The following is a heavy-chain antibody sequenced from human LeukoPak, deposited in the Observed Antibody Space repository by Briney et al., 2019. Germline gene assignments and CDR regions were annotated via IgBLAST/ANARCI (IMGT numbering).Heavy chain of an antibody. J-gene: IGHJ3*02. CDR3: AKETLGYRRGLEM. CDR2: VCGSGTNT. Sequence: PGGSLRLSCAASGFTFRNYAMTYVRQAPGEGLEWVASVCGSGTNTYYPDSVKGRFTISRDNSKNTVTLGMSSLRGEDTAHYYCAKETLGYRRGLEMWGQGTTVTVSS. D-gene: IGHD3-16*02. V-gene: IGHV3-23*01. CDR1: GFTFRNYA.